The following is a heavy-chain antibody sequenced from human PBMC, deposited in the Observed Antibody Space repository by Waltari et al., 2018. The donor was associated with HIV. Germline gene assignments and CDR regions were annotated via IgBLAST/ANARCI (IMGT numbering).Heavy chain of an antibody. V-gene: IGHV3-7*01. Sequence: EVQLLESGGGLVQPGGSLSLSCAASGFTFSLYGTSWVRQAPGKGLEWVANIKQDGSEKHYVDSVKGRFTISRDNAKKSLYLQMNSLRAEDTAVYYCARMGLMMYAIGAFDIWGQGTMVTVSS. D-gene: IGHD2-8*01. J-gene: IGHJ3*02. CDR3: ARMGLMMYAIGAFDI. CDR2: IKQDGSEK. CDR1: GFTFSLYG.